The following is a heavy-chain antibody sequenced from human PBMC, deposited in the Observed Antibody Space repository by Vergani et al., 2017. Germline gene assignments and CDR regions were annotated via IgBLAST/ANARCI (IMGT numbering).Heavy chain of an antibody. CDR1: GFTFSNAC. V-gene: IGHV3-15*01. Sequence: EVQLVESGGGLVKPGGSLRLSCAASGFTFSNACMSWVRQAPGKGLEWVGRIKSKIDGGTTDYAAPVKGRFTISRDDSKNTLYLQMNSLKTEDTAVYYCTGYCSGGSCYPGSTDYWGQGTLVTVSS. CDR3: TGYCSGGSCYPGSTDY. J-gene: IGHJ4*02. CDR2: IKSKIDGGTT. D-gene: IGHD2-15*01.